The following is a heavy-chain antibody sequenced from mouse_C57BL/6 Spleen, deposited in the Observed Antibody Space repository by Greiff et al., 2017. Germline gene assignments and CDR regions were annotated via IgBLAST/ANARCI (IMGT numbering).Heavy chain of an antibody. D-gene: IGHD2-5*01. CDR1: GYTFTDYN. CDR2: INPNNGGT. Sequence: VQLKQSGPELVKPGASVKMSCKASGYTFTDYNMHWVKQSHGKSLEWIGYINPNNGGTSYNQKFKGKATLTVNKSSSTAYMERRSRTSEESAVYYCAREDYYSSLFDYWGQGTTLTVSS. J-gene: IGHJ2*01. CDR3: AREDYYSSLFDY. V-gene: IGHV1-22*01.